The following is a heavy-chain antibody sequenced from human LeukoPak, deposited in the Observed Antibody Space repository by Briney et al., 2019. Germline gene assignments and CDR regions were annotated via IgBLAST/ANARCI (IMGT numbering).Heavy chain of an antibody. J-gene: IGHJ4*02. V-gene: IGHV3-33*01. Sequence: PGGSLRLSCAASGFTFSSYGMHWVRQAPGKGLEWVAVIWYDGSNKYYADSVEGRFTISRDNSKNTLYLQMNSLRAEDTAVYYCARDRAYYYDSSGYYYFDHWGQGTLVTVSS. D-gene: IGHD3-22*01. CDR3: ARDRAYYYDSSGYYYFDH. CDR1: GFTFSSYG. CDR2: IWYDGSNK.